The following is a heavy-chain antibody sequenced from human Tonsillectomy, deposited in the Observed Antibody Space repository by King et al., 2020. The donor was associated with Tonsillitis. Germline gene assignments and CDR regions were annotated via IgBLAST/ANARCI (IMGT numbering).Heavy chain of an antibody. Sequence: VQLVESGGGLVQPGRSLRLSCAASGFIFGDYAMHWVRQAPGKGLEWVSGINWKSGSIGYADSVKGRFTVSRDNDNNSLYLQMNSLRPDDTALYYCAKGVAGGHHDGFDMWGQGTMVTVSS. CDR1: GFIFGDYA. CDR3: AKGVAGGHHDGFDM. D-gene: IGHD6-19*01. V-gene: IGHV3-9*01. CDR2: INWKSGSI. J-gene: IGHJ3*02.